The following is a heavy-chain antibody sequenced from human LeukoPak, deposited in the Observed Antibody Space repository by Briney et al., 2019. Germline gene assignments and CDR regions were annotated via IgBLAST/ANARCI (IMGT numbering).Heavy chain of an antibody. CDR3: ARFFCGGDCYSNYVMDV. J-gene: IGHJ6*04. CDR2: IKQDGSEK. V-gene: IGHV3-7*01. Sequence: GGSLRLSCAASGFTFSSYWMSWVRQAPGKGLEWVANIKQDGSEKYYVDSVKGRFTISRDNAKNSLYLQMNSLRAEDTAVYYCARFFCGGDCYSNYVMDVGAKGPRVTVP. CDR1: GFTFSSYW. D-gene: IGHD2-21*02.